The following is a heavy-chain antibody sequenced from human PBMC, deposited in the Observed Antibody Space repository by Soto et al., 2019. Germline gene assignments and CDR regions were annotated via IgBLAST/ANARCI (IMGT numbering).Heavy chain of an antibody. V-gene: IGHV1-2*02. CDR3: ARGSGSSWFDY. D-gene: IGHD6-25*01. Sequence: QVQLVQSGAEVKGPGASVKVSCRPSGYTFTANYIHWVRQAPGQGLEWMGWMATRTGDTRFAQKFQGRVTMTRDTSIGTAYTELTALTLDDTAVYYCARGSGSSWFDYWGQGTQVAVSS. J-gene: IGHJ4*02. CDR1: GYTFTANY. CDR2: MATRTGDT.